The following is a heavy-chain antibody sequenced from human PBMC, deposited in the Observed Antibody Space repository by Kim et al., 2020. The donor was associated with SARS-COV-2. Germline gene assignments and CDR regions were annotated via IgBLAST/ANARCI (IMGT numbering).Heavy chain of an antibody. CDR3: ARGGRHGSYWYGPYYGLDV. D-gene: IGHD6-13*01. Sequence: SETLSLTCTVSDGSIGSGGYYWTWIRQYPGKGLESIGYIYYSGSTYYNPSLKSRITISVDTSKNQFSLNLTSVTAADTAVYYCARGGRHGSYWYGPYYGLDVWGQGTTVTFSS. CDR2: IYYSGST. V-gene: IGHV4-31*03. CDR1: DGSIGSGGYY. J-gene: IGHJ6*02.